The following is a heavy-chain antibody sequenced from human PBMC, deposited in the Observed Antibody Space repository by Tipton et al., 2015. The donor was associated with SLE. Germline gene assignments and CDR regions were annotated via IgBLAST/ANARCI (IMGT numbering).Heavy chain of an antibody. V-gene: IGHV4-59*08. CDR3: ARLSPPPLGGSGDFDC. CDR2: VFYTGRT. CDR1: GASLTGDY. D-gene: IGHD3-10*01. J-gene: IGHJ4*02. Sequence: LRLSCTVSGASLTGDYWSWIRQPPGKGLEWIGYVFYTGRTSYNSSLMSRATISIDTSYNQFSLRLTTVTAADTAVYYCARLSPPPLGGSGDFDCWGQGTLVIVSS.